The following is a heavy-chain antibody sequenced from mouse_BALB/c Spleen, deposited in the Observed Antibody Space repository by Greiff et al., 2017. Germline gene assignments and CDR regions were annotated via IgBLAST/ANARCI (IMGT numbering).Heavy chain of an antibody. D-gene: IGHD1-2*01. J-gene: IGHJ4*01. CDR2: IYPGDGDT. V-gene: IGHV1-82*01. CDR1: GYAFSSSW. Sequence: QVQLKESGPELVKPGASVKISCKASGYAFSSSWMNWVKQRPGQGLEWIGRIYPGDGDTNYNGKFKGKATLTADKSSSTAYMQLSSLTSVDSAVYFCARGGNYYGYEAMDYWGQGTSVTVSS. CDR3: ARGGNYYGYEAMDY.